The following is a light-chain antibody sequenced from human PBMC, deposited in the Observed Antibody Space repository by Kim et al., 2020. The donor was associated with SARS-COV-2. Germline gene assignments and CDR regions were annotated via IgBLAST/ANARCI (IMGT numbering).Light chain of an antibody. CDR3: QSYASSLNGLYV. V-gene: IGLV1-40*01. Sequence: QSVLTQPPSVSGAPGQRVTIYCSASTSDIVTGKDVNWFQQLPGRAPKLIIYGNTNRPSGVPDRFSASKSGTSASLAITGLQVEDEADYHCQSYASSLNGLYVFGTGTKVTVL. CDR2: GNT. CDR1: TSDIVTGKD. J-gene: IGLJ1*01.